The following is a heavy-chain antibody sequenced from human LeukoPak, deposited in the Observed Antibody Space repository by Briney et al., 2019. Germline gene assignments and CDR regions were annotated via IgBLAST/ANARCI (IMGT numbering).Heavy chain of an antibody. V-gene: IGHV4-59*08. CDR3: ARHRSAMADFDS. J-gene: IGHJ4*02. CDR1: GGSITNYY. D-gene: IGHD5-24*01. Sequence: SETLSLTCTVSGGSITNYYWSWIRQPPGKGLEWIGFVFYSGSTIYNSSLKSRVTISSDTSRNKVSLELSSVTAADTAVYYCARHRSAMADFDSWGQGTLVTVSS. CDR2: VFYSGST.